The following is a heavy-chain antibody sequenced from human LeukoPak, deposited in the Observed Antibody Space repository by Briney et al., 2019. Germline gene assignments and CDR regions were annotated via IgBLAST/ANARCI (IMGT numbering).Heavy chain of an antibody. J-gene: IGHJ4*02. D-gene: IGHD3-9*01. CDR3: ARGSGYGRYFDWFPD. V-gene: IGHV3-7*01. CDR2: IKQDGSEK. CDR1: GFTFSSYW. Sequence: PGGSLRLSCAASGFTFSSYWMSWVRQAPGKGLEWVANIKQDGSEKYYVDSVKGRFTISRENAKNSLYLQMNSLRAGDTAVYYCARGSGYGRYFDWFPDWGQGTLVTVSS.